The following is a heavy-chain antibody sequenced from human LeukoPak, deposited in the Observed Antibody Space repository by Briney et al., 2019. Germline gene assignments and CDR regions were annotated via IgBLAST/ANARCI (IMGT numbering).Heavy chain of an antibody. D-gene: IGHD1-26*01. V-gene: IGHV4-4*07. Sequence: ASETLSLTCTVSGGSISSYYWSWIRQPAGKGLEWIGRIYTSGSTNYNPSLKSRVTMSVDTSKNQFSLNLNSVTAADTAVYYCARLRSPGDFDYWGQGTLVTVSS. CDR1: GGSISSYY. CDR2: IYTSGST. J-gene: IGHJ4*02. CDR3: ARLRSPGDFDY.